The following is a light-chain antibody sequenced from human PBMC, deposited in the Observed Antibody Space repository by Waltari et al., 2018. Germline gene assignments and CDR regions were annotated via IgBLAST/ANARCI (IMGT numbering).Light chain of an antibody. CDR3: QTWGTGLQV. Sequence: LVLTHSPSASASLGASVTRTCSLPGEYSASAIAWHQVLPQTGPRPLMTVNSDGSHKQGGGLSDRFAGSRSDLDRNLIISRLQADDEADYFCQTWGTGLQVFGSGTKLTVL. V-gene: IGLV4-69*01. CDR2: VNSDGSH. CDR1: GEYSASA. J-gene: IGLJ3*02.